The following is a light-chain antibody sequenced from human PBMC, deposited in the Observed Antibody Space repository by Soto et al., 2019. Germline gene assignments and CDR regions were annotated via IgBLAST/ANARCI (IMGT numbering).Light chain of an antibody. V-gene: IGKV1-39*01. CDR3: QQSYSTPRT. J-gene: IGKJ1*01. CDR1: QTIRSW. Sequence: DIQMTQSPSTLSASVGDRVTITCRASQTIRSWLAWYQQKPGKAPKLLIYAASSLQSGGPSRSSGSGSGTDFTLTISSLQPEDVATDYCQQSYSTPRTFGQGTKVDIK. CDR2: AAS.